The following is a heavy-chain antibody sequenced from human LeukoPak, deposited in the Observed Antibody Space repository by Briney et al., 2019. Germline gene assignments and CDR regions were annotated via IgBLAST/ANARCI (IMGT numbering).Heavy chain of an antibody. CDR3: ARVFGYSYGYGY. CDR2: INHSGST. D-gene: IGHD5-18*01. Sequence: PSETLSLTCAVYGGSFSGYYWSWIRQPPGKGLEWIGEINHSGSTNYNPSLKSRVTISVDTSKNQFSLKLSSVTAADTAVYYCARVFGYSYGYGYWGQGTLVTVSS. CDR1: GGSFSGYY. V-gene: IGHV4-34*01. J-gene: IGHJ4*02.